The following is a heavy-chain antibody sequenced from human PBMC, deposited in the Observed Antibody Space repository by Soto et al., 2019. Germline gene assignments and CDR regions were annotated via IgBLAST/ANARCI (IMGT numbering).Heavy chain of an antibody. CDR2: ISGSGGST. V-gene: IGHV3-23*01. D-gene: IGHD6-19*01. CDR3: AKDSRQWLVLDYFDY. J-gene: IGHJ4*02. Sequence: GGALRLSCAASGFTFYSYAISWVRPAPGKGLEWVSAISGSGGSTYYADSVKGRFTISRDNSKNTLYLQMNSLRAEDTAVYYCAKDSRQWLVLDYFDYWGQGTLVTVSS. CDR1: GFTFYSYA.